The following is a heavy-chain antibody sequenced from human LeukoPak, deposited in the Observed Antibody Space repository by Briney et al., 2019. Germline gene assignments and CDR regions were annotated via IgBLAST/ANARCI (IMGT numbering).Heavy chain of an antibody. CDR2: TYYRSKWYN. D-gene: IGHD6-19*01. J-gene: IGHJ5*02. CDR1: GDSVTSNSAA. Sequence: NLSQTLSLTCAICGDSVTSNSAAWNWIRQSPSRSLEWLGRTYYRSKWYNDYAVSVKSRITINPDTSKNQFSLQLNSVTPEDTAVYYCARVPGYSSGWYAWFDPWGQGTLVTVSS. V-gene: IGHV6-1*01. CDR3: ARVPGYSSGWYAWFDP.